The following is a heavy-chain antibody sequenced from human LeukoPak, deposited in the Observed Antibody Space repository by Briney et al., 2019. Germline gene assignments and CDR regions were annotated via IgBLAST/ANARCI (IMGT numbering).Heavy chain of an antibody. D-gene: IGHD6-13*01. CDR2: FDPEDGET. J-gene: IGHJ5*02. Sequence: GASVKVSCKVSGYALTELSMHWVRQAPGKGLEWMGGFDPEDGETIYAQKFQGRVTMTEDTSTDTAYMELSSLRSEDTAVYYCATGVKEQQLVTGGWFDPWGQGTLVTVSS. V-gene: IGHV1-24*01. CDR1: GYALTELS. CDR3: ATGVKEQQLVTGGWFDP.